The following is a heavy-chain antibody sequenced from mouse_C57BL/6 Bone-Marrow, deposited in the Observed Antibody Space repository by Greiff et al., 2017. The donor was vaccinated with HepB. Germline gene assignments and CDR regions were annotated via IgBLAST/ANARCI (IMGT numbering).Heavy chain of an antibody. Sequence: DVMLVESGGGLVQPGGSLKLSCAASGFTFSDYYMYWVRQTPEKRLEWVAYISNGGGSTYYPDTVKGRFTISRDNAKNTLYLQMSRLKSEDTAMYYCATPITTVVAPIAYWGQGTLVTVSA. V-gene: IGHV5-12*01. CDR3: ATPITTVVAPIAY. CDR1: GFTFSDYY. J-gene: IGHJ3*01. CDR2: ISNGGGST. D-gene: IGHD1-1*01.